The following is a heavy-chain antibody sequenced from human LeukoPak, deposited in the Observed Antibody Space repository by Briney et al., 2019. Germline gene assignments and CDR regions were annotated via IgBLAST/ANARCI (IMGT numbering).Heavy chain of an antibody. D-gene: IGHD3-22*01. CDR3: ARSYYDSSGYCQFDY. V-gene: IGHV1-2*04. CDR1: GYTFTGYY. Sequence: ASVKVSCKASGYTFTGYYMHWVRQAPGQGLEWVGWINPNSGGTNYAQKFQGWVTMTRDTSISTAYMELSRLRSDDTAVYYCARSYYDSSGYCQFDYWGQGTLVTVSS. J-gene: IGHJ4*02. CDR2: INPNSGGT.